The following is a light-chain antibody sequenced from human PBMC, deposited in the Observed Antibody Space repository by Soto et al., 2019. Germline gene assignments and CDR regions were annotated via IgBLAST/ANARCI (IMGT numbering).Light chain of an antibody. Sequence: IVLTQSPGTLSLSPGERATLSCRASQTISSSSLAWYQQKGGQAPRLLIYGASSRATGIPGRFSGSGSGTDFTLTISRLEPDDFAVYYCQQYGSSSTFGQGTRLEIK. J-gene: IGKJ5*01. CDR2: GAS. CDR3: QQYGSSST. CDR1: QTISSSS. V-gene: IGKV3-20*01.